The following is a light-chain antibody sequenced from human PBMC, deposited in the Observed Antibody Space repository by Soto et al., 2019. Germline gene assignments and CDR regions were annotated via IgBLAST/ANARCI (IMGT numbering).Light chain of an antibody. J-gene: IGKJ1*01. CDR2: EAS. CDR3: QQYNSYPWT. Sequence: DIQMTKSPSTLSASVGDRVTITCRASQSISSWLAWYQQKPGKAPKVLIYEASSLESGVPSRFSGSGSGTAFTLTISRLQPDDFATYYCQQYNSYPWTFGQGPKVDIK. CDR1: QSISSW. V-gene: IGKV1-5*01.